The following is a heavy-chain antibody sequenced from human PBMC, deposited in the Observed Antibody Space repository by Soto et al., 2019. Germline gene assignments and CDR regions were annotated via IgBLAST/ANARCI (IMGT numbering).Heavy chain of an antibody. J-gene: IGHJ5*02. CDR3: AGMPYTSGLRFDP. D-gene: IGHD6-19*01. CDR1: GDSYSISTYS. V-gene: IGHV4-30-2*01. CDR2: IYQSGVT. Sequence: SETLSLTCNMSGDSYSISTYSWSWIRQPPGKALQWIGFIYQSGVTSYNPSLASRVSISLDRSNNQCSLKLKSVTAADTAVYFCAGMPYTSGLRFDPWGPGTLVTVS.